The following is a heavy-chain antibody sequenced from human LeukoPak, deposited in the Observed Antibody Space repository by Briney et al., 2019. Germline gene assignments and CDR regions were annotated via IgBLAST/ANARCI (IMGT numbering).Heavy chain of an antibody. J-gene: IGHJ6*03. CDR2: ISYDGSNK. V-gene: IGHV3-30*03. CDR1: GFTFSSYG. Sequence: PGGSLRLSCAASGFTFSSYGMHWVRQAPGKGLEWVAVISYDGSNKYYADSVKGRFTISRDNSKNTLYLQMNSLRAEDTAVYYCARTLRDMWYMDVWGKGTTVTISS. CDR3: ARTLRDMWYMDV. D-gene: IGHD2-15*01.